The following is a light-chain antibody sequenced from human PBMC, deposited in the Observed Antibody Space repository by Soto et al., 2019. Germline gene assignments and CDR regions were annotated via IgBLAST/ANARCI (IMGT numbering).Light chain of an antibody. CDR1: SGHSSYA. V-gene: IGLV4-69*01. Sequence: QPVLTQSPSASASLGPSVKLTCTLSSGHSSYAIAWHQQQPEKGPRYLMKLNSDGSHSKGDGIPDRFSGSSSGAERYLTISSLQSEDEADYYCQTWGTGAVVFGGGTQLTVL. J-gene: IGLJ2*01. CDR3: QTWGTGAVV. CDR2: LNSDGSH.